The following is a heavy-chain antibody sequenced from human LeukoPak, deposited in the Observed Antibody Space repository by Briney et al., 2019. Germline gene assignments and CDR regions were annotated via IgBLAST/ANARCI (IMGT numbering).Heavy chain of an antibody. D-gene: IGHD2-2*01. J-gene: IGHJ6*02. CDR2: ISYDGSNK. V-gene: IGHV3-30-3*01. CDR1: GFTFSSYA. Sequence: GGSLRLSCAASGFTFSSYAMHWVRPAPGKGLEWVAVISYDGSNKYYADSVKGRFTISRDNSKNTLYLQMNSLRAEDTAVYYCARIQLLPYYYYGMDVWGQGTTVTVSS. CDR3: ARIQLLPYYYYGMDV.